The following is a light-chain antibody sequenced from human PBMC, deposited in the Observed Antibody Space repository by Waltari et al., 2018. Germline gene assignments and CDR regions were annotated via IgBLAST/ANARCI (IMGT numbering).Light chain of an antibody. CDR1: SSNIRAGYD. CDR3: QSYDSSLNGRV. CDR2: GNA. J-gene: IGLJ1*01. V-gene: IGLV1-40*01. Sequence: QSVLTQPPSVSGAPGQRVTISCTGSSSNIRAGYDVHWYQQFPGTAPRVLIYGNANRPSGVPDRFSGSRSGTSASLAITGLQAEDEADYYCQSYDSSLNGRVFGTGTTVTVL.